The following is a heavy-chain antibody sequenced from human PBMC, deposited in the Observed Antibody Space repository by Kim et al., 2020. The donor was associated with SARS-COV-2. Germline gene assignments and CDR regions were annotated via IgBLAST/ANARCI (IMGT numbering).Heavy chain of an antibody. CDR3: ARTIHILAVAATPGGMDV. Sequence: ASVKVSCKASGYTFTSYAMNWVRQAPGQGLEWMGWINTNTGNPTYAQGFTGRFVFSLDTSVSTAYLQISSLKAEDTAVYYCARTIHILAVAATPGGMDVWGQGTTVTVSS. D-gene: IGHD2-15*01. V-gene: IGHV7-4-1*02. CDR2: INTNTGNP. J-gene: IGHJ6*02. CDR1: GYTFTSYA.